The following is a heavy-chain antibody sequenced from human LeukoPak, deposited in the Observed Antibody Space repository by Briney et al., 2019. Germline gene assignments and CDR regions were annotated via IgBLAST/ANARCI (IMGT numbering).Heavy chain of an antibody. Sequence: ASVKVSCKASGYTFTSYGISWVRQAPGQGLEWMGWISAYNGNTNYAQKLQGRVTMTTDTYTSTAYMELRSLRSDDTAVYYCARGRYSSSWSYFQHWGQGTLVTVSS. D-gene: IGHD6-13*01. CDR2: ISAYNGNT. CDR1: GYTFTSYG. J-gene: IGHJ1*01. CDR3: ARGRYSSSWSYFQH. V-gene: IGHV1-18*01.